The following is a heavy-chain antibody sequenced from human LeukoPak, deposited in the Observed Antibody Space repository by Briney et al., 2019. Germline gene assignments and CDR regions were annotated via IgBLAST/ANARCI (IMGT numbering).Heavy chain of an antibody. D-gene: IGHD3-16*01. CDR2: IYHYSGST. CDR1: GGSINSGGYY. CDR3: AVYFGGFFDSRPYAFDI. Sequence: SETLSLTCTVSGGSINSGGYYWSWIRQHPGKGLEWIGYIYHYSGSTDYNPSLKSRVLISGDTSKNQFFLRLTSVTPADTAAYFCAVYFGGFFDSRPYAFDIWGQGRLVTVSA. V-gene: IGHV4-31*03. J-gene: IGHJ3*02.